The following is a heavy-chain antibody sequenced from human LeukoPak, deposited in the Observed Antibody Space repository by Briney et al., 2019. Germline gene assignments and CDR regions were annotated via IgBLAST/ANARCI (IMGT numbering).Heavy chain of an antibody. J-gene: IGHJ4*02. Sequence: PSETLSLTCTVSGGSISGYHWGWIRQAPGKGPESIGYIYKTGGTNYNPSLKSRVTMSVDTSKNQFSLRLTSVTAADTAVYYCVRLGYCSGDRCLGDYWGQGTLVSVSS. V-gene: IGHV4-59*08. D-gene: IGHD2-15*01. CDR3: VRLGYCSGDRCLGDY. CDR2: IYKTGGT. CDR1: GGSISGYH.